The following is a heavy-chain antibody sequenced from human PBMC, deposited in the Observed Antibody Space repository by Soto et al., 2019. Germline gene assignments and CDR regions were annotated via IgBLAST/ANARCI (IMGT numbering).Heavy chain of an antibody. J-gene: IGHJ6*02. V-gene: IGHV4-30-2*01. CDR1: GGSISSGGYS. CDR3: ARAYCGGDCYPEHYYGMDV. D-gene: IGHD2-21*02. CDR2: IYHSGST. Sequence: SETLSLTCAVSGGSISSGGYSWSWIRQPPGKGLEWIGYIYHSGSTYYNPSLKSRVTISVDRSKNQFSLKLSSVTAADTAVYYCARAYCGGDCYPEHYYGMDVWGQGTTVTVSS.